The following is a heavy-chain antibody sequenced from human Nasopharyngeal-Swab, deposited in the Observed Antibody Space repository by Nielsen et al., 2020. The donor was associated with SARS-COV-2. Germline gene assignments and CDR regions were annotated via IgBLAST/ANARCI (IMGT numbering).Heavy chain of an antibody. CDR2: IYYSGGT. J-gene: IGHJ3*02. CDR1: GGSISSYY. Sequence: SETLSLTCTVSGGSISSYYWSWIRQPPGKGLEWIGYIYYSGGTNYNPSLKSRVTISVDTSKNQFSLKLGSVTAADTAVYYCARGGGLGYYDFWSGYSQTSDAFDIWGQGTMVTVSS. CDR3: ARGGGLGYYDFWSGYSQTSDAFDI. D-gene: IGHD3-3*01. V-gene: IGHV4-59*01.